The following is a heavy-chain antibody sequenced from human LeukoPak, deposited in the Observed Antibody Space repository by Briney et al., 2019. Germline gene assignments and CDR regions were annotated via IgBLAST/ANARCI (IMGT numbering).Heavy chain of an antibody. D-gene: IGHD3-22*01. CDR2: IYYSGST. J-gene: IGHJ3*02. Sequence: SETLSLTCTVSGGSISSRGYYWGWIRQPPGKGLEWIASIYYSGSTYYNPSLKSRVTISVDTSKNRFSLKLSSVTAADTAVYYCAREWLNAFDIWGQGTMVTVSS. V-gene: IGHV4-39*02. CDR1: GGSISSRGYY. CDR3: AREWLNAFDI.